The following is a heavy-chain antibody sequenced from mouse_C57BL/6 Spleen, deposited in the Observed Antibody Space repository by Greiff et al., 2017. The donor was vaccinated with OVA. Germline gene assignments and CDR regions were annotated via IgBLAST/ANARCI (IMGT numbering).Heavy chain of an antibody. CDR1: GYAFTNYL. D-gene: IGHD1-1*01. CDR3: ARGSYGSSTALDY. CDR2: INPGSGGT. Sequence: QVQLQQSGAELVRPGTSVKVSCKASGYAFTNYLIEWVKQRPGQGLEWIGVINPGSGGTHYNEKFKGKATLTADKSSSTAYMQLSSLTSEDSAVYFCARGSYGSSTALDYWGQGTTLTVSS. V-gene: IGHV1-54*01. J-gene: IGHJ2*01.